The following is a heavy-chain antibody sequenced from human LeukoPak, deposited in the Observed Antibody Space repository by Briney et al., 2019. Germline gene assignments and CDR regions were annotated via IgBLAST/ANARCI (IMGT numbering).Heavy chain of an antibody. V-gene: IGHV3-48*04. Sequence: GGSLRLSCAASGFTFRSYSMNWVRQAPGKGLEWVSYISSSSSTIYYADSVKGRFTISRDNAKNSLYLQMNSLRAEDTAVYYCARFKQWLRLESGGSTMNYYDSSGLDYWGQGTLVTVSS. CDR3: ARFKQWLRLESGGSTMNYYDSSGLDY. CDR2: ISSSSSTI. J-gene: IGHJ4*02. D-gene: IGHD3-22*01. CDR1: GFTFRSYS.